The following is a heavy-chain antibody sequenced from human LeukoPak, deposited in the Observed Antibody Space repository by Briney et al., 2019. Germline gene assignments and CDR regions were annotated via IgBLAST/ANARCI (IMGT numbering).Heavy chain of an antibody. CDR2: IYYSGST. Sequence: SQTLSLTCTVSGGSISSGDYYWSWIRQPPGKGLEWIGYIYYSGSTYYNPPLKSRVTISVDTSKNQFSLKLSSVTAADAAVYYCARDLNYYDSTFDAFDIWGQGTMVTVSS. CDR1: GGSISSGDYY. J-gene: IGHJ3*02. V-gene: IGHV4-30-4*01. CDR3: ARDLNYYDSTFDAFDI. D-gene: IGHD3-22*01.